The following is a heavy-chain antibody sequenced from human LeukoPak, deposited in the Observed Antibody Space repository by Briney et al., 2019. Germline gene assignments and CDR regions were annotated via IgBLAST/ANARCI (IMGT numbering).Heavy chain of an antibody. J-gene: IGHJ5*02. CDR1: GGSFSGYY. Sequence: PSETLSLTRAVYGGSFSGYYWSWIRQPPGKGLEWIGEINHSGSTNYNPSLKSRVTISVDTSKNQFSLKLSSVTAADTAVYYCARGRSGLRFPDPAGTKGPVDNWFDPWGQGTLVTVSS. V-gene: IGHV4-34*01. CDR3: ARGRSGLRFPDPAGTKGPVDNWFDP. D-gene: IGHD3-3*01. CDR2: INHSGST.